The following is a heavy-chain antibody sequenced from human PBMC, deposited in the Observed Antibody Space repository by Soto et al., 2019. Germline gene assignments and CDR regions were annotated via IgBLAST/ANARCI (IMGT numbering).Heavy chain of an antibody. CDR1: GFTFSSYG. J-gene: IGHJ4*02. Sequence: QVQLVESGGGVVQPGRSLRLSCAASGFTFSSYGMHWVRQAPGKGLEWVAVISYDGSNKYYADSVKGRFTISRDNSKNTLYMQMNSLRAGDTAAYYCANSSDVGEDWGQGTLVTVSS. CDR2: ISYDGSNK. V-gene: IGHV3-30*18. CDR3: ANSSDVGED. D-gene: IGHD1-26*01.